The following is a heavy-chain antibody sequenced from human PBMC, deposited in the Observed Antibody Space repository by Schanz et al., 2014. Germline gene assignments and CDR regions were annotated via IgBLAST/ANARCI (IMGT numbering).Heavy chain of an antibody. J-gene: IGHJ4*02. CDR3: AKTLFPGGTQTFGN. V-gene: IGHV3-23*01. CDR2: FNDGGVNK. Sequence: EVHLLESGGGLVEPGGSLRLSCATSGFSLDIFAVSWVRQAPGKGLEWVSSFNDGGVNKYYADSVKGRFTISSDNSKSTLYVEMNSLRVEDTAVYYCAKTLFPGGTQTFGNWGRGTLVTVSS. CDR1: GFSLDIFA. D-gene: IGHD2-8*02.